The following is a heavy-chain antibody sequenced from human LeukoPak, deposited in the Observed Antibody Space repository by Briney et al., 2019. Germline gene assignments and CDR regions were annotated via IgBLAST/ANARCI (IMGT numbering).Heavy chain of an antibody. CDR2: SSVYNGNT. J-gene: IGHJ6*02. CDR3: ARPLGTMYYYAMDV. Sequence: GASVKVSCKASGYTFTSYGISWVRQAPGQGLEWMGWSSVYNGNTESARKFQGRVTMTTETSTSTAYMELRSLMSDDTAVYYCARPLGTMYYYAMDVWGQGTTVTVSS. V-gene: IGHV1-18*01. CDR1: GYTFTSYG. D-gene: IGHD1-1*01.